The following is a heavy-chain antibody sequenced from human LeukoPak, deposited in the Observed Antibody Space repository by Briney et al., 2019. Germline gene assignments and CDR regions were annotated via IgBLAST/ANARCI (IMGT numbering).Heavy chain of an antibody. V-gene: IGHV4-61*02. J-gene: IGHJ5*02. CDR1: GGSISSGSYY. CDR3: ARYNVRGSYNWFDP. D-gene: IGHD1-14*01. CDR2: IYTSGST. Sequence: SQTLSLTCTVSGGSISSGSYYWSWIRQPAGKGLEWIGRIYTSGSTNYNPSLKSRVTISVDTSKNQFSLKLSSVTAADTAVYYCARYNVRGSYNWFDPWGQGTLVTVSS.